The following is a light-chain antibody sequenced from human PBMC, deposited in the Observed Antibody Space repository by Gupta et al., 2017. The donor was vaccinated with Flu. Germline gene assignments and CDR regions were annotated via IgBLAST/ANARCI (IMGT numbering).Light chain of an antibody. CDR3: QSYDSSLSGYV. Sequence: QSVLTQPPSVSGAPGQRVTIPCTGSSSNIGAGYNVQWYQQLPGTAPKLLIYGNTNRPSGVPDRFSGSKSGTSASPAITSASLAITGLQAEDEADYYCQSYDSSLSGYVFGTGPKVTVL. J-gene: IGLJ1*01. CDR1: SSNIGAGYN. V-gene: IGLV1-40*01. CDR2: GNT.